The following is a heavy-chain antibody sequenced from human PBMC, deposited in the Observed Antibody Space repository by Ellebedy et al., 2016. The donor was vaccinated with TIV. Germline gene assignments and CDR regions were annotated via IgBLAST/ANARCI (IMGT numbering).Heavy chain of an antibody. Sequence: MPSETLSLTCTVSGGSISSSSYYWSWIRQRPGKGLEWIGYTSYTGSTDYIPSLRSRVTISIDTSKSQFSLRLNSVTAADSAVYFCARATYSTTSVFDFWGQGILVSVSS. CDR2: TSYTGST. D-gene: IGHD2-2*01. V-gene: IGHV4-31*03. CDR3: ARATYSTTSVFDF. CDR1: GGSISSSSYY. J-gene: IGHJ4*02.